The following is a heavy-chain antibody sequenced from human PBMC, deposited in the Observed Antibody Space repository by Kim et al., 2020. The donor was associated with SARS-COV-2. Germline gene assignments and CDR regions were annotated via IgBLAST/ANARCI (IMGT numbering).Heavy chain of an antibody. Sequence: SVKVSCKASGGTFSSYAISWVRQAPGQGLEWMGRIIPILGIANYAQKFQGRVTITADKSTSTAYMELSSLRSEDTAVYYCASRGYYDSSGYYWSLFFDYWGQGTLVTVSS. CDR2: IIPILGIA. D-gene: IGHD3-22*01. CDR3: ASRGYYDSSGYYWSLFFDY. J-gene: IGHJ4*02. CDR1: GGTFSSYA. V-gene: IGHV1-69*04.